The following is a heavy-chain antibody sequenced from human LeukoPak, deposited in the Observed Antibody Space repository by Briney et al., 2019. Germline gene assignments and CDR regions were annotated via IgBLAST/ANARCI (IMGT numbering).Heavy chain of an antibody. D-gene: IGHD3-22*01. J-gene: IGHJ4*02. CDR1: GFTFSSYG. Sequence: GGSLRLSCAASGFTFSSYGMTWVRQAPGKGLEWVSAISGSGGTTYYADSVKGRFTISRDNSKNTLYLQMNNLRAEDTAVYYCAKTTTRNYYDSSGTPFDYWGQGTLVTVSS. V-gene: IGHV3-23*01. CDR3: AKTTTRNYYDSSGTPFDY. CDR2: ISGSGGTT.